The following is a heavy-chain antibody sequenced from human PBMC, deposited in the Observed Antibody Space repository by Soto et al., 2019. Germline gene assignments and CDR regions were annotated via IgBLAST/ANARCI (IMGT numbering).Heavy chain of an antibody. J-gene: IGHJ3*01. CDR1: GFTFSSYA. V-gene: IGHV3-23*01. CDR2: ISGSGGST. D-gene: IGHD2-21*01. CDR3: AKLISWSPALFLLF. Sequence: PGGSLRLSCAASGFTFSSYAMNWFRQAPGKGLEWVSAISGSGGSTYYADSVKGRFTISRDSSKNTLYLQMNSLRAEDTAVYYCAKLISWSPALFLLFWGPATMVTGSS.